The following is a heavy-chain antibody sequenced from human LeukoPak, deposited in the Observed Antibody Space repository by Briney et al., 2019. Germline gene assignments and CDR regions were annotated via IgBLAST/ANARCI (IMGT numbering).Heavy chain of an antibody. CDR1: GFTFSSYS. J-gene: IGHJ4*02. D-gene: IGHD1-26*01. CDR3: AREVVGATTRCFDY. Sequence: GGSLRLSCAASGFTFSSYSMNWVRQAPGKGLEWVSSISSSSSYIYYADSVKGRFTISRDNAKNSLYLQMNSLRAEDTAVYYCAREVVGATTRCFDYWGQGTLVTVSS. CDR2: ISSSSSYI. V-gene: IGHV3-21*01.